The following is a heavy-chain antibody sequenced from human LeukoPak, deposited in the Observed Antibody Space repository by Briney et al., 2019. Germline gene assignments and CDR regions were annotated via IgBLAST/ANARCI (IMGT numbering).Heavy chain of an antibody. D-gene: IGHD3-22*01. CDR2: IYISGST. Sequence: PSETLSLTCTVSGGSISSYYWSWIRQPAGKGLEWIGRIYISGSTDYNPSLKSRVTMSVDTSKNQFSLRLSSVTAADTAVYYCARDLYYDSRGFYPNYFYYMDVWGKGTTVTISS. CDR1: GGSISSYY. CDR3: ARDLYYDSRGFYPNYFYYMDV. J-gene: IGHJ6*03. V-gene: IGHV4-4*07.